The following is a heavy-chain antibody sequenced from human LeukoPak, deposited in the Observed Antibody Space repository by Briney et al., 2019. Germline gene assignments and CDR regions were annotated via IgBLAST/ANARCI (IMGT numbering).Heavy chain of an antibody. CDR1: GYTLTEIS. J-gene: IGHJ4*02. CDR3: ATEIVGYGDVHYFDS. Sequence: GAPVKASYKVSGYTLTEISMHRVRQAPGQGLECMGGFNPEDVETIYARSFRGRLTVTEDTSTDTAYMELSSLRAEDTAMYYCATEIVGYGDVHYFDSWGQGTLVTVSS. CDR2: FNPEDVET. D-gene: IGHD4-17*01. V-gene: IGHV1-24*01.